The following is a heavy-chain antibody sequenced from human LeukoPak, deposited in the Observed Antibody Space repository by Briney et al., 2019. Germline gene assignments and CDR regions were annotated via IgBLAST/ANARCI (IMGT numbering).Heavy chain of an antibody. D-gene: IGHD2-2*01. V-gene: IGHV4-59*02. CDR2: IYYSGST. Sequence: PGGSLRLSCAASGLTVSNNYMSWIRQHPGKGLEWIGYIYYSGSTYYNPSLKSRVTISVDTSKNQFSLKLSSVTAADTAVYYCAREVVPAAMSYNWFDPWGQGTLVTVSS. J-gene: IGHJ5*02. CDR3: AREVVPAAMSYNWFDP. CDR1: GLTVSNNY.